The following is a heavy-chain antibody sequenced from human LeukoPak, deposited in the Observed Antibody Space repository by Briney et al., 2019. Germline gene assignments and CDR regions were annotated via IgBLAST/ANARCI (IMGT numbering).Heavy chain of an antibody. CDR2: ISYGASNK. D-gene: IGHD1-26*01. Sequence: PGRSLRLSCAASGFTFSSYAMHWVRQAPGKGLEWVAGISYGASNKYYADSVKGRFAISRDNSKNTLYLQLNSLRAEDTAVYYCARDVGFTWSFDIWGQGTMVTVSS. CDR3: ARDVGFTWSFDI. J-gene: IGHJ3*02. CDR1: GFTFSSYA. V-gene: IGHV3-30*09.